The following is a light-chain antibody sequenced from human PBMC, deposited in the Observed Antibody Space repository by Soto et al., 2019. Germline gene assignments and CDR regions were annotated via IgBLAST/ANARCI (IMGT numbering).Light chain of an antibody. V-gene: IGKV3-20*01. CDR1: QSITDYF. J-gene: IGKJ2*01. Sequence: EIVLTQSPGILSLSPGERATLSCRASQSITDYFMGWYQQKPGQAPRLLIYGASNRATGIPDRFIGSGSGTDFTLTISRLEPEDFALYYCQHYSYSPPYTFGQGTKLEIK. CDR3: QHYSYSPPYT. CDR2: GAS.